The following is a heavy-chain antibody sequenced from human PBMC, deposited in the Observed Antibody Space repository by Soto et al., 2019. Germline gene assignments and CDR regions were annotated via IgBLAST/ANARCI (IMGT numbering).Heavy chain of an antibody. CDR3: ARLQAAVPHY. CDR1: GDSISGSPYF. CDR2: IFYDGYT. J-gene: IGHJ4*02. V-gene: IGHV4-39*01. Sequence: QLQLQESGPGLVKPSETLSLTCTVSGDSISGSPYFWGWIRQPPGKGLEWIASIFYDGYTYYTPSLKRRAIISVDTSKNQFSLKLPSVAAADTAIYFCARLQAAVPHYWGQGTLVIVSS. D-gene: IGHD6-13*01.